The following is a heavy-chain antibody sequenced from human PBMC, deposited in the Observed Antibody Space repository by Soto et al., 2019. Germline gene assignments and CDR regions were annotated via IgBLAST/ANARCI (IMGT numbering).Heavy chain of an antibody. CDR2: IYHSGST. Sequence: PSETLSLTCAVSGGSISSSNWWSWVRQPPGKGLEWIGEIYHSGSTNYNPSLKSRVTISVDKSKNQFSLKPSSVTAADTAVYYCARWELLGHDAFDIWGQGTMVTVSS. V-gene: IGHV4-4*02. CDR3: ARWELLGHDAFDI. J-gene: IGHJ3*02. CDR1: GGSISSSNW. D-gene: IGHD1-26*01.